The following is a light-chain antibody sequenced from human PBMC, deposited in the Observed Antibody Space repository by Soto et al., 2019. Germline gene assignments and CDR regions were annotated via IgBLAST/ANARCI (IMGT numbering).Light chain of an antibody. CDR1: NIGSKS. J-gene: IGLJ1*01. CDR3: QVWDSSSDHPEV. Sequence: SSELTQPPSASVAPGQTARITCGGNNIGSKSVHLYQQKPGQAPVLVVYDDSDRPSGIPERFSCSNSGNTATLTISRVEAGDEADYYCQVWDSSSDHPEVFGTGTKLTVL. CDR2: DDS. V-gene: IGLV3-21*02.